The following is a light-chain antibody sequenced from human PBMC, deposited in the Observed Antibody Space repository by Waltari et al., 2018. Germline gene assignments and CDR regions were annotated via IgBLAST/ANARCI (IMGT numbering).Light chain of an antibody. CDR3: QQYYTTPRWT. CDR2: WAS. J-gene: IGKJ1*01. Sequence: DIVMTQSPDSLAVSLGERATINCKSSQRVLYSSNNKNFLAWYQQKPGQPPKLLIYWASTRESGVPDRFSGSGSGTDFTLTISSLQAEDVAVYYCQQYYTTPRWTFGQGTKVEIK. CDR1: QRVLYSSNNKNF. V-gene: IGKV4-1*01.